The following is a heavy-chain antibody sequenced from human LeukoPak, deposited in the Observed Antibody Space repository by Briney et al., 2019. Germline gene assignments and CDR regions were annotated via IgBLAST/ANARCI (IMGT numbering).Heavy chain of an antibody. CDR3: AKGRGQYANYPYES. V-gene: IGHV3-23*01. Sequence: GGSLRLSCAASGFSFSTYAMIWVCQAPGKGLEWVSGISASGLNTYYADSVRGRFTISRGNSRDTLYLQMNSLRADDTAIYYCAKGRGQYANYPYESWGQGTLVTVSS. D-gene: IGHD2-8*01. CDR2: ISASGLNT. CDR1: GFSFSTYA. J-gene: IGHJ4*02.